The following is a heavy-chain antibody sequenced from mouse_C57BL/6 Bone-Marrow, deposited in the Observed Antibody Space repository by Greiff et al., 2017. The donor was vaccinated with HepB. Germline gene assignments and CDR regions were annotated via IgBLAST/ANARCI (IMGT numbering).Heavy chain of an antibody. V-gene: IGHV14-4*01. D-gene: IGHD2-3*01. Sequence: EVKLQQSGAELVRPGASVKLSCTASGFNIKDDYMHWVKQRPEQGLEWIGWIDPENGDTEYASKFQGKATITADTSSTTAYLQLSSLTSEDTAVSYCTDGYYVFAYWGQGTLVTVSA. CDR1: GFNIKDDY. CDR2: IDPENGDT. J-gene: IGHJ3*01. CDR3: TDGYYVFAY.